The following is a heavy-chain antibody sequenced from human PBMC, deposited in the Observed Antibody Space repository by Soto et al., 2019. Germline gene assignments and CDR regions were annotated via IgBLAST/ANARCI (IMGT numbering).Heavy chain of an antibody. D-gene: IGHD1-26*01. J-gene: IGHJ6*02. CDR3: VRDRIVGATKIYYGMDV. CDR2: IWYDGSNK. V-gene: IGHV3-33*01. Sequence: GGSLRLSCAASGFTFSSYGMHWVRQAPGKGLEWVAVIWYDGSNKYYADSVKGRFTISRDNSKNTLYLQMNSLRAEDTAVYYCVRDRIVGATKIYYGMDVWGQATTVTVSS. CDR1: GFTFSSYG.